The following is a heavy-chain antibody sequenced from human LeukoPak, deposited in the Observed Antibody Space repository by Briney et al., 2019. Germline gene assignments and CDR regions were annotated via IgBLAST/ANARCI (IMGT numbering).Heavy chain of an antibody. V-gene: IGHV4-34*01. D-gene: IGHD3-22*01. Sequence: SETQSLTCAVYGGSFSGYYWSWIRQPPGKGLEWIGEINHSGSTNYNPSLKSRVTISVDTSKNQFSLKLSSVTAADTAVYYCARGLVRITMIVGAMGATYYFDYWGQGTLVTVSS. CDR2: INHSGST. CDR3: ARGLVRITMIVGAMGATYYFDY. J-gene: IGHJ4*02. CDR1: GGSFSGYY.